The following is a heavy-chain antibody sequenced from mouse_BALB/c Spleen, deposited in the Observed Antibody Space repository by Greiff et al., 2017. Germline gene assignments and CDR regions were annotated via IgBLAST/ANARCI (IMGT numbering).Heavy chain of an antibody. CDR1: GYTFSSYW. Sequence: QVQLQQSGAELLKPGASVKISCKATGYTFSSYWIEWVKQRPGHGLEWIGEILPGSGSTNYNEKFKGKATFTADTSSNTAYMQLSSLTSEDSAVYYCARRISLYDYDFYWYFDVWGAGTTVTVSS. D-gene: IGHD2-4*01. CDR3: ARRISLYDYDFYWYFDV. CDR2: ILPGSGST. V-gene: IGHV1-9*01. J-gene: IGHJ1*01.